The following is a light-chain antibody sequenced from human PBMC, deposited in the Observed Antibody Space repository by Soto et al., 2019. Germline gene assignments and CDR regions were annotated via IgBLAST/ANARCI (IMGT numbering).Light chain of an antibody. CDR3: QQFLSAPLT. V-gene: IGKV1-27*01. CDR1: HDITNF. CDR2: GVT. Sequence: IQMTESPSSLSASIGDRVTITCLASHDITNFLAWYRQKPGEPPKLLISGVTALQSGVPRRFSGSGSGTDFTLTIGSLQPEDVATYYCQQFLSAPLTFGQGTRLEIK. J-gene: IGKJ5*01.